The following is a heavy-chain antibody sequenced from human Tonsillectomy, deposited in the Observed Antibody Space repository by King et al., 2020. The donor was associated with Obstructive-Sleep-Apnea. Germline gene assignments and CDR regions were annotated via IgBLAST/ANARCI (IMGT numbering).Heavy chain of an antibody. J-gene: IGHJ4*02. V-gene: IGHV4-59*01. CDR1: GGSISGYY. CDR2: IYYSGST. CDR3: AKYSSSWYGNDY. D-gene: IGHD6-13*01. Sequence: QLQESGPGLVKPSETLSLTCTVSGGSISGYYWSWIRQPPGKGLEWIGDIYYSGSTTYNPSLKSRVTISVDTSKNQSSLKLSSVTAADTAVYYCAKYSSSWYGNDYWGQGTLVTVSS.